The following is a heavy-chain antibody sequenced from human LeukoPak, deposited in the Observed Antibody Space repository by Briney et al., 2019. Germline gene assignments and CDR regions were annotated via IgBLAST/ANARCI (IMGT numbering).Heavy chain of an antibody. CDR2: IYVGGDT. Sequence: PGGSLRLSCAASGFTVSSNYISWVRQAPGKGLEGVAVIYVGGDTYFAGSVKGRFTIPSHKSKNTVYLQMKRLRAEDTAVYYCARDRVEGGGRLGAFDIWGQGTMVTVSS. CDR3: ARDRVEGGGRLGAFDI. D-gene: IGHD2-15*01. V-gene: IGHV3-66*01. CDR1: GFTVSSNY. J-gene: IGHJ3*02.